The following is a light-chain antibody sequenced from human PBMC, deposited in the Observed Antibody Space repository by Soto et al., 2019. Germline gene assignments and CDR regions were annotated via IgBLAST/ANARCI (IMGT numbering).Light chain of an antibody. V-gene: IGLV1-40*01. CDR2: ANS. CDR3: QSYDNSLSAYV. Sequence: QSVLTQPPSVSGAPGQTVTISCTGSTSNIGSHYDVHWYQQLPGTAPKLVIFANSNRPSGVPHRFSGSKSGTSASLAITGLQGEDEAIYYCQSYDNSLSAYVFGTGTQLTVL. CDR1: TSNIGSHYD. J-gene: IGLJ1*01.